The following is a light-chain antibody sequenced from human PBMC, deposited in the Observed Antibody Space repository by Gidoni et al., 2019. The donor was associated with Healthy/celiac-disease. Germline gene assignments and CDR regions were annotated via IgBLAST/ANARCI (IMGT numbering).Light chain of an antibody. CDR2: DVS. CDR3: SSYTSSSTPYV. Sequence: QYALTQRASVSGSPGQSITITCTGTSSDVGGYNYVAWYQQHPGKAPKLMIYDVSKRPSGVSNRFSGSKSGNTASLTISGLQAEDEADYYCSSYTSSSTPYVFGTGTKVTVL. J-gene: IGLJ1*01. V-gene: IGLV2-14*01. CDR1: SSDVGGYNY.